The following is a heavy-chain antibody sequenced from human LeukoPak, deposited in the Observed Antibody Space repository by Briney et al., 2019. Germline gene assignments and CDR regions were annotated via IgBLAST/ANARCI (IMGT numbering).Heavy chain of an antibody. Sequence: GGSLRLSCAASGFTFSSYAMSWVRQAPGKGLEWVSAISGSGGSTYYADPVKGRFTISRDNSKNTLYLQMNSLRAEDTAVYYCAKVGGYSSSWYSAFDIWGQGTMVTVSS. CDR2: ISGSGGST. CDR1: GFTFSSYA. V-gene: IGHV3-23*01. J-gene: IGHJ3*02. CDR3: AKVGGYSSSWYSAFDI. D-gene: IGHD6-13*01.